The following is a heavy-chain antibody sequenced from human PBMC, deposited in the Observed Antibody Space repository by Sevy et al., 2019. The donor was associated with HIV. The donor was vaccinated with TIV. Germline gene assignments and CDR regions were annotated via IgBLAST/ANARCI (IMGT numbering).Heavy chain of an antibody. CDR3: ARDHTELLWCGETPPIWFDP. CDR2: IEQDGSEK. V-gene: IGHV3-7*01. CDR1: GFTFSSYW. Sequence: EGSLRLSCAASGFTFSSYWMSWVRQAPGKALEWVANIEQDGSEKYYVDSVKGRFTISRDNAKNSLYLQMNSLRAEDTTVSYCARDHTELLWCGETPPIWFDPWGQGTLVTVSS. D-gene: IGHD3-10*01. J-gene: IGHJ5*02.